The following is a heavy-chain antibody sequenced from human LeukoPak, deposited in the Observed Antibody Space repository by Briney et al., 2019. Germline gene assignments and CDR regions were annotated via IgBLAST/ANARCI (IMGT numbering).Heavy chain of an antibody. Sequence: GGSLRLSCAASGFVFSTYWMTWVRQAPGKGLEWVANINHDGTEEHYVDSSLKGRFTISRDNAKNSLYLQMTSLRVEDTAVYYCASGRHDFLHWGQGTLVTVSS. CDR3: ASGRHDFLH. V-gene: IGHV3-7*01. CDR2: INHDGTEE. D-gene: IGHD3/OR15-3a*01. J-gene: IGHJ4*02. CDR1: GFVFSTYW.